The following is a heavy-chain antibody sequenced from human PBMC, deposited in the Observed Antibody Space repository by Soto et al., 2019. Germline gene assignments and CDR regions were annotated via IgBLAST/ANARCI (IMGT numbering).Heavy chain of an antibody. Sequence: QVQLVESGGGVVQPGRSLRLSCAASGFLFGNFGMHWVRRAPGEGLEWVATISGDGNDKYYPDSMKGRFTISRDNFNNTLSLQLNSLRPEDTGGYHCVQGASTAHQPLAFWGHGVLVTVSS. V-gene: IGHV3-30*03. D-gene: IGHD1-26*01. J-gene: IGHJ4*01. CDR3: VQGASTAHQPLAF. CDR2: ISGDGNDK. CDR1: GFLFGNFG.